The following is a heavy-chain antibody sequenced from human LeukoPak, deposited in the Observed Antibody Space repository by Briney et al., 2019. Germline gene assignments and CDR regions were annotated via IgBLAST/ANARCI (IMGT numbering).Heavy chain of an antibody. CDR2: INHSGST. Sequence: SETLSLTCAVYGGSFSGYNWNWIRQPPGKGLEWIGEINHSGSTNYNPSLKSRVTISVDTSKNQFSLRLSSVTAADTAVYYCARLYYYDNSGYYYSAWGQGTLVTVSS. V-gene: IGHV4-34*01. CDR1: GGSFSGYN. J-gene: IGHJ5*02. CDR3: ARLYYYDNSGYYYSA. D-gene: IGHD3-22*01.